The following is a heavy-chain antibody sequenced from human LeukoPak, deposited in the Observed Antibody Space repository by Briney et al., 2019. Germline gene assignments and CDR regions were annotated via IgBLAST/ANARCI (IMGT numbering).Heavy chain of an antibody. CDR1: SDSISSSSYY. V-gene: IGHV4-39*07. CDR3: ARVPTVTFFDY. CDR2: IYYSGST. Sequence: SETLSLTCTVPSDSISSSSYYWGWIRQPPGKGLEWIGTIYYSGSTYYNPSLKSRATISVDTSKNQFSLKLSSVTAADTAVYYCARVPTVTFFDYWGQGTLVTVSS. D-gene: IGHD4-17*01. J-gene: IGHJ4*02.